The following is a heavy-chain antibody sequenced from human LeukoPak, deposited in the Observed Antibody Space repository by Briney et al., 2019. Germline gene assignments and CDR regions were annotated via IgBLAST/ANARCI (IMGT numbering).Heavy chain of an antibody. CDR1: GGSISSYY. D-gene: IGHD6-13*01. V-gene: IGHV4-4*07. J-gene: IGHJ4*02. CDR2: IYTSGST. Sequence: PSETLSLTCTVSGGSISSYYWSWIRQPAGKGLEWIGRIYTSGSTNYNPSLKRRVTMSVDTSKNQFSLKLSSVTAADTAVYYCARDVNRGSSWAFDYWGQGTLVTVSS. CDR3: ARDVNRGSSWAFDY.